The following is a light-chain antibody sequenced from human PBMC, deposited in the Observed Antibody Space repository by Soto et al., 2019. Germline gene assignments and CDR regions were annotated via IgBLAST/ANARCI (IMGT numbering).Light chain of an antibody. Sequence: QSALTQPPSASGSPGQSVSISCTGTSSDVGGYNYVSWYQQHPGKAPKLMIYEVSKRPSGVPDRFSGSKSGNTASLTVSGLQAEDEADYYCSSYAGSKSYVLFGGGTKLTVL. CDR2: EVS. CDR1: SSDVGGYNY. V-gene: IGLV2-8*01. J-gene: IGLJ2*01. CDR3: SSYAGSKSYVL.